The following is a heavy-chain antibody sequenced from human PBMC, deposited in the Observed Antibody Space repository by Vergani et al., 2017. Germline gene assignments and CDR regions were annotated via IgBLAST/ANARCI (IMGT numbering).Heavy chain of an antibody. Sequence: QVQLVQSGAEVKKPGASVKVSCKASGYTFTSYGISWVRQAPGQGLEWMGWISAYNGNTNYAQKLQGRVTMTTDTPTGTAYMELRSLRSDDTAVYYCARLRTLLKTGAGYYYGMDVWGQGTTVTVSS. D-gene: IGHD3-16*01. J-gene: IGHJ6*02. CDR1: GYTFTSYG. V-gene: IGHV1-18*01. CDR3: ARLRTLLKTGAGYYYGMDV. CDR2: ISAYNGNT.